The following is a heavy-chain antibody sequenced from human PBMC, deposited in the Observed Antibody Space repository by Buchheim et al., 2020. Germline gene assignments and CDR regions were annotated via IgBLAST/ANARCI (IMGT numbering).Heavy chain of an antibody. V-gene: IGHV4-4*02. CDR3: AREFENCSGGRCYSFDH. J-gene: IGHJ4*02. CDR2: IYHTGTT. D-gene: IGHD2-15*01. Sequence: QVQLQESGPGLVKPSGTLSLTCAVSGGSISSINWWSWVRQPPGKGLEWIGEIYHTGTTNYLPSLKSRVTISVDKSKNSLSLKMTSVTAAETAVYYCAREFENCSGGRCYSFDHWGRGT. CDR1: GGSISSINW.